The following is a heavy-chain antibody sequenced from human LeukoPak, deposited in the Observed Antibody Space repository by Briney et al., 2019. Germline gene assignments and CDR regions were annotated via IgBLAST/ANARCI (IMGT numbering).Heavy chain of an antibody. J-gene: IGHJ4*02. Sequence: GGSLRLSCEGSGFTFSTYGMTWVRQAPGKGLEWVSAIGGSGGNINYADSVRGRFTISRDNSKNTLFLQMNSLRADDTAVYYCAKDRGWFGGSLANFDYWGQGTLVIVSS. V-gene: IGHV3-23*01. D-gene: IGHD3-10*01. CDR3: AKDRGWFGGSLANFDY. CDR2: IGGSGGNI. CDR1: GFTFSTYG.